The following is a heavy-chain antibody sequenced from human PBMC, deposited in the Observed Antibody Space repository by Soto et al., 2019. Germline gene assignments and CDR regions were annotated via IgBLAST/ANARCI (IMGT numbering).Heavy chain of an antibody. J-gene: IGHJ5*02. CDR3: ARGRPVKMDNWFDP. D-gene: IGHD2-2*01. CDR1: GGSISSGGYS. CDR2: IYHSGST. Sequence: TLSLICAVSGGSISSGGYSWSWIRQPPGKGLEWIGYIYHSGSTYYNPSLKSRVTISVDRSKNQFSLKLSSVTAADTAVYYCARGRPVKMDNWFDPWAQRTLVTVSS. V-gene: IGHV4-30-2*01.